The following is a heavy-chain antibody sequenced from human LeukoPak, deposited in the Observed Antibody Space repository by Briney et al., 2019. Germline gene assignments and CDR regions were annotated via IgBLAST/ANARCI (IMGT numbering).Heavy chain of an antibody. CDR2: ISAYNGNT. D-gene: IGHD1-26*01. Sequence: ASVKVSCKASGYTFTSYGISWVRQAPGQGLEWMGWISAYNGNTNYAQKPQGRVTMTTDTSTSTAYMELRSLRSDDTAVYYCARDVRGSLNYYMDVWGKGTTVTVSS. CDR3: ARDVRGSLNYYMDV. V-gene: IGHV1-18*01. CDR1: GYTFTSYG. J-gene: IGHJ6*03.